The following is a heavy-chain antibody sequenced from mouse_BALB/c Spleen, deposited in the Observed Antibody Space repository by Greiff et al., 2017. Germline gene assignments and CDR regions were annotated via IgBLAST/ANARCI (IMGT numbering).Heavy chain of an antibody. CDR3: ARDYGSRRAWFAY. CDR1: GYSITSGYY. D-gene: IGHD1-1*01. Sequence: EVKLEESGPGLVKPSQSLSLTCSVTGYSITSGYYWNWIRQFPGNKLEWMGYISYDGSNNYNPSLKNRISITRDTSKNQFFLKLNSVTTEDTATYYCARDYGSRRAWFAYWGQGTLVTVSA. V-gene: IGHV3-6*02. J-gene: IGHJ3*01. CDR2: ISYDGSN.